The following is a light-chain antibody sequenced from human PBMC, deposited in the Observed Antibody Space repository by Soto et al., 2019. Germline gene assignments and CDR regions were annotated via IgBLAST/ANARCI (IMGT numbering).Light chain of an antibody. CDR2: GVS. J-gene: IGKJ2*01. V-gene: IGKV3-15*01. CDR3: QSYNDWPFA. CDR1: ESLSYF. Sequence: EIVLTQSPATLSVSPWERVTLSCRAIESLSYFLACYQHKPGQSPRLLIYGVSTRVAGVPSRFSGGGSATTFTLTISSLQSEDFAVYYCQSYNDWPFAFGQGTKLEI.